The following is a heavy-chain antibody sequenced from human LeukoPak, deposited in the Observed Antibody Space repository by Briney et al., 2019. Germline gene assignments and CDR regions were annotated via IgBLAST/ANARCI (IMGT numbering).Heavy chain of an antibody. Sequence: SVKVSCKAPGGTFSNYAVSWVRQAPGQGLEWMGGIIPVFEKANYARKFQDRVTITADESTATAYMELSSLTSEDTAIYFCARLGHCGETNCYSDFYYMDVWGKGTTVIVSS. D-gene: IGHD2-21*01. J-gene: IGHJ6*03. CDR2: IIPVFEKA. V-gene: IGHV1-69*13. CDR1: GGTFSNYA. CDR3: ARLGHCGETNCYSDFYYMDV.